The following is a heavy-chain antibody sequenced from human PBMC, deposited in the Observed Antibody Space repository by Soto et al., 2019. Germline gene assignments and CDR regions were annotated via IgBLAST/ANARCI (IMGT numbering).Heavy chain of an antibody. V-gene: IGHV1-8*01. D-gene: IGHD6-19*01. CDR3: ARVLHSSGWYVLDWFDS. Sequence: ASVKVSCKASGYTFTSYDINWVRQATGQGLEWMGWMNPNSGNTGYAQKFQGRVTMTRNTSISTAYMELSSLRSEDTAVYYCARVLHSSGWYVLDWFDSWGQGTLVTVSS. CDR1: GYTFTSYD. CDR2: MNPNSGNT. J-gene: IGHJ5*01.